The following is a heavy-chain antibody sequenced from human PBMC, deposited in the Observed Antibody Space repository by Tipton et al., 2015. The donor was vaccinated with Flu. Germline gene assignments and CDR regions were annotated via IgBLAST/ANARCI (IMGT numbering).Heavy chain of an antibody. V-gene: IGHV4-59*08. CDR2: IYYSGST. D-gene: IGHD1-26*01. Sequence: LRLSCTVSGGSISSYYWSWIRQPPGKGLEWIGYIYYSGSTNYNPSLKSRVTISVDTSKNQFSLKLSSVTAADTAVYYCARPLYEGATHAFDIWGQGTMVTVSS. CDR1: GGSISSYY. J-gene: IGHJ3*02. CDR3: ARPLYEGATHAFDI.